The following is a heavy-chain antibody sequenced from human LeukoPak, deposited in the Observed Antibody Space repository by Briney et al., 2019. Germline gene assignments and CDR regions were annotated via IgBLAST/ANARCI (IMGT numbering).Heavy chain of an antibody. D-gene: IGHD3-10*01. J-gene: IGHJ4*02. V-gene: IGHV3-30-3*01. Sequence: HPGRSLRLSCAASGFTFSSYAMHWVRQAPGKGLEWVAVISYDGSNKYYADSVKGRFTISRDNSKNTLYLQMNSLRAEDTAVYYCASPLYYGSGSSPFDYWGQGTLVTVSS. CDR3: ASPLYYGSGSSPFDY. CDR2: ISYDGSNK. CDR1: GFTFSSYA.